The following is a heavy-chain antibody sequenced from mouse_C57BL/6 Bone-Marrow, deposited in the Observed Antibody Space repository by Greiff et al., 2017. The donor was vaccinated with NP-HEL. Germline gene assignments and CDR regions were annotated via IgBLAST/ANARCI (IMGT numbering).Heavy chain of an antibody. Sequence: DVHLVESGGGLVKPGGSLKLSCAASGFTFSSYAMSWVRQTPEKRLEWVATISDGGSYTYYPDNVKGRFTISRDNAKNNLYLQMSHLKSEDTAMYYCARDDYGSRVDYWGQGTSVTVSS. J-gene: IGHJ4*01. CDR1: GFTFSSYA. V-gene: IGHV5-4*01. D-gene: IGHD1-1*01. CDR2: ISDGGSYT. CDR3: ARDDYGSRVDY.